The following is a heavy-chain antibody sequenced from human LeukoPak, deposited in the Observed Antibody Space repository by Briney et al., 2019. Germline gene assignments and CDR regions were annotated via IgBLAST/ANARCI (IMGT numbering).Heavy chain of an antibody. V-gene: IGHV3-30-3*01. CDR2: ISYDGSNK. CDR3: ARDEDYVDSNWFDP. CDR1: GFTFSSYA. D-gene: IGHD3-16*01. J-gene: IGHJ5*02. Sequence: GGSLRLSCAASGFTFSSYAMHWVRQAPGKGLEWVAVISYDGSNKYYADSVKGRFTISRDNSKNTLYLQMNSLRAEDTAVYYCARDEDYVDSNWFDPWGQGTLVTVSS.